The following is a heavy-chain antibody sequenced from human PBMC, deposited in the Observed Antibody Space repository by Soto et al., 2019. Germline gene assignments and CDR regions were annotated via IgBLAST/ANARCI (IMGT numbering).Heavy chain of an antibody. CDR2: VSGSGTIT. CDR1: EFTFNSYG. V-gene: IGHV3-23*01. D-gene: IGHD2-15*01. J-gene: IGHJ4*02. Sequence: GWFLRLSCGDSEFTFNSYGMNWFRQAPLKVLEWVAEVSGSGTITYYAPSVKGRLTISSDSSKHTFYLQMYSLRTEDTAIYYCAKSLSGLLSFGDFNYWGQGALLTVSS. CDR3: AKSLSGLLSFGDFNY.